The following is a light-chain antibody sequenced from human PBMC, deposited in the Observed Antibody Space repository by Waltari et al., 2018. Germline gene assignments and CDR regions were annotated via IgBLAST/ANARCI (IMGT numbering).Light chain of an antibody. CDR3: QQYNQWPPRT. CDR2: GAS. J-gene: IGKJ1*01. CDR1: QSITTN. V-gene: IGKV3-15*01. Sequence: EIVMTQSPATLSVAPGERATLSCRSSQSITTNLAWYQQHPGQAPRLLIYGASVRAPGIPDRFSGTGSGSEFTLTISSLQSEDFAIYYCQQYNQWPPRTFGQGTKVEVK.